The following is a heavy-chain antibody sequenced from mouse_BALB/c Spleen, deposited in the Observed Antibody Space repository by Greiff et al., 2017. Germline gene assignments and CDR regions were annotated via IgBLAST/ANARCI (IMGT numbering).Heavy chain of an antibody. CDR2: IDPETGGT. Sequence: VQGVESGAELVRPGASVTLSCKASGYTFTDYEMHWVKQTPVHGLEWIGAIDPETGGTAYNQKFKGKATLTADKSSSTAYMELRSLTSEDSAVYYCTRGRQYSSYFDYWGQGTTLTVSS. D-gene: IGHD6-1*01. CDR1: GYTFTDYE. CDR3: TRGRQYSSYFDY. V-gene: IGHV1-15*01. J-gene: IGHJ2*01.